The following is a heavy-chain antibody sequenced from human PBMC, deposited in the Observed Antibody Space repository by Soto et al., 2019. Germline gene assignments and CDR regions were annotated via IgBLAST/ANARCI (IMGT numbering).Heavy chain of an antibody. CDR1: GFTFSRFS. J-gene: IGHJ3*02. V-gene: IGHV3-21*01. CDR3: ARDRYYYDSSGSPKPFDI. Sequence: GGSLRLSCAASGFTFSRFSMNWVRQAPGKGLEWVSSISSSSGHIYHADSVKGRFAISRDNAKNSLFLQMNSLGAEDTAVYYCARDRYYYDSSGSPKPFDIWGQGTKVTVSS. CDR2: ISSSSGHI. D-gene: IGHD3-22*01.